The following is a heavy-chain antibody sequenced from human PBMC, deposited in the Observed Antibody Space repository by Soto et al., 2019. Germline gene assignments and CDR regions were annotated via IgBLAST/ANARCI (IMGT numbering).Heavy chain of an antibody. V-gene: IGHV4-39*01. CDR3: ASWGQWLKYYGMDV. D-gene: IGHD6-19*01. J-gene: IGHJ6*02. CDR2: IYYSGST. Sequence: AETLALAFPVSGGSISSSSYYWGWIRQPPGKGLEWIGSIYYSGSTYYNPYLKSRVTISVETSKNQFSLKLSSVTAADTDVYYCASWGQWLKYYGMDVRGQGNTV. CDR1: GGSISSSSYY.